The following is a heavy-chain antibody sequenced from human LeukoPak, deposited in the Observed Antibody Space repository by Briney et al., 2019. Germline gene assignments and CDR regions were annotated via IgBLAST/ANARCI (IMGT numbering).Heavy chain of an antibody. V-gene: IGHV4-39*07. D-gene: IGHD6-13*01. J-gene: IGHJ4*02. CDR2: SYFRGGI. Sequence: SETLSLTCTVSGGSISTNSYYRGWVRQPPGKGLEWIGSSYFRGGIYSSPSLKSRVFISVDTSKNQFSLRLNSVTAADTAVYYCGSSHSSSWYDWWGQGTLVTVSS. CDR1: GGSISTNSYY. CDR3: GSSHSSSWYDW.